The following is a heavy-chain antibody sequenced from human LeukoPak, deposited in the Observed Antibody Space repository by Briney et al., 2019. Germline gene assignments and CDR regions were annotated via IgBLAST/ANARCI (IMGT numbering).Heavy chain of an antibody. CDR1: GFSFRDYP. Sequence: GGSLRLSCEAAGFSFRDYPMGWVRRASGKRLEWVSGISAGADVIFYADPVKGRFTISRDNSKNTLYLQMNSLRAEDSAVYYCAKDRAVLFWSGELFEPGTYGMDVWGQGTTVTVSS. D-gene: IGHD3-10*01. V-gene: IGHV3-23*01. J-gene: IGHJ6*02. CDR2: ISAGADVI. CDR3: AKDRAVLFWSGELFEPGTYGMDV.